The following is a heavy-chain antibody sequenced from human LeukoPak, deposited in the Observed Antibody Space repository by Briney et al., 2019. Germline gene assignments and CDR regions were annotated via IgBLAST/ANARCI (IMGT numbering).Heavy chain of an antibody. CDR1: GFTVSGNY. CDR3: ATTSGLHYYYDSSGRSFDY. Sequence: GGSLRLSCAASGFTVSGNYLTWVRQAPGKGLEWVSAIYSGGSTYYADSVKGRFIISRDNSKNTLYLQMNSLRAEDTAVYYCATTSGLHYYYDSSGRSFDYWGQGTLVTVSS. J-gene: IGHJ4*02. D-gene: IGHD3-22*01. V-gene: IGHV3-66*01. CDR2: IYSGGST.